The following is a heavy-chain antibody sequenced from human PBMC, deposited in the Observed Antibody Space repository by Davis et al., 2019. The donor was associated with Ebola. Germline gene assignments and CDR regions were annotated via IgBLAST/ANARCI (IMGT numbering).Heavy chain of an antibody. J-gene: IGHJ4*02. D-gene: IGHD6-6*01. Sequence: SVKVSCKASGGTFSSYAISWVRQAPGQGLEWMGGIIPIFGTANYAQKFQGRVTITADESTSTAYMELSSLRSEDTAVYYCARNIAARPSYFDYWGQGTLVTVSS. CDR3: ARNIAARPSYFDY. CDR1: GGTFSSYA. CDR2: IIPIFGTA. V-gene: IGHV1-69*13.